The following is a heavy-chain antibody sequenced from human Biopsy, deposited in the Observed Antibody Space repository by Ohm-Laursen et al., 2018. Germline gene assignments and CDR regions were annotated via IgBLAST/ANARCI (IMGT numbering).Heavy chain of an antibody. CDR3: TLEGAGFDN. CDR2: IRSKAKSYAT. V-gene: IGHV3-73*01. D-gene: IGHD3-10*01. J-gene: IGHJ4*02. CDR1: GFTFSASA. Sequence: SLRLSCAASGFTFSASAVHWVRQASGKGLEWVGRIRSKAKSYATAYAASVTGRFTISRDDSKNTTYLQMTSLKTEDTAVYSCTLEGAGFDNWGQGTLVIVSS.